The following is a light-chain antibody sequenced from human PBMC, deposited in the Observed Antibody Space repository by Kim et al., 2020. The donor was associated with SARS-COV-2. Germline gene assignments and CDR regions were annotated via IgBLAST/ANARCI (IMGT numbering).Light chain of an antibody. CDR2: DGG. Sequence: QSALTQPASVSGSPGQSFTISCTGTSSDVGNYNLVSWYQQHPGKAPNLIIYDGGKRPSGVAHRFSGYKSGNTASLTISGLQAEEEADYYGCSYAGSNAWVFGGGTKLTVL. CDR1: SSDVGNYNL. V-gene: IGLV2-23*01. CDR3: CSYAGSNAWV. J-gene: IGLJ3*02.